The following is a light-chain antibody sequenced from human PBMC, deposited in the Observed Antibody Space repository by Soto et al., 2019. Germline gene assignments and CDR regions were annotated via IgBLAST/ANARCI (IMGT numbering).Light chain of an antibody. CDR1: QSVSSSY. Sequence: EIVLTQSPGTLSLSPGERATLSCRASQSVSSSYLAWYQQKPGQAPRLLIYGASSRATRNPDRFSGSGSVTDFTLTISRLEPEDFAVYYCQQYGSSPPRYTFGQGTQLEIK. J-gene: IGKJ2*01. CDR2: GAS. CDR3: QQYGSSPPRYT. V-gene: IGKV3-20*01.